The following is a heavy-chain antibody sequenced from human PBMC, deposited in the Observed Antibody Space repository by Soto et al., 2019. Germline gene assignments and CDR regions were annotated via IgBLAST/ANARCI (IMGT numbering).Heavy chain of an antibody. CDR2: ISGSGGST. J-gene: IGHJ6*03. V-gene: IGHV3-23*01. CDR1: GFTFSNAW. Sequence: GGSLRLSCAASGFTFSNAWINWVRQAPGKGLEWVSAISGSGGSTYYADSVKGRFTISRDNSKNTLYLQMNSLRAEDTAVYYCAKPPEYYYYYMDVWGKGTTVTVSS. CDR3: AKPPEYYYYYMDV.